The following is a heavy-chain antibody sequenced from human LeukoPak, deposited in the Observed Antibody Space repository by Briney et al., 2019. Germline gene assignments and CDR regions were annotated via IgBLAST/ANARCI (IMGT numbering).Heavy chain of an antibody. CDR3: ASLWGPYYDRAFDI. D-gene: IGHD3-22*01. J-gene: IGHJ3*02. CDR2: IIPIFGTT. CDR1: GGTFSSYA. V-gene: IGHV1-69*13. Sequence: SVKVSCKASGGTFSSYAISWVRQAPGQGLEWMGGIIPIFGTTNHAQKFQGRVTITADESTSTAYMELSSLRSEDTAVYYCASLWGPYYDRAFDIWGQGTMVTVSS.